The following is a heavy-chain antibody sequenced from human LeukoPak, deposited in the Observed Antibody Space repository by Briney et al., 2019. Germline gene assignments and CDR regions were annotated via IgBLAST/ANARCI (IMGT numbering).Heavy chain of an antibody. D-gene: IGHD6-19*01. CDR2: ISGSGGST. CDR1: GFTFSSYA. CDR3: ARDSSGGSFDY. J-gene: IGHJ4*02. Sequence: GGSLRLSCAASGFTFSSYAMSWVRQAPGKGLEWVSVISGSGGSTYYADSVKGRFTISRDNAKNSLYLQMNSLRAEDTALYYCARDSSGGSFDYWGQGTLVTVSS. V-gene: IGHV3-23*01.